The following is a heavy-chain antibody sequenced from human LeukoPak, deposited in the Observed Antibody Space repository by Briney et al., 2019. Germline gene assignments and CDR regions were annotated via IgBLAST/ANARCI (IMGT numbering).Heavy chain of an antibody. CDR1: GFIFSGSD. CDR3: AKDLPRITMVRGATFDP. V-gene: IGHV3-23*01. Sequence: GGSLRLSCAASGFIFSGSDMSWVRQAPGKGLEWVSTISDGGGSAYYADSVKGRFTISRDNSKNTLYLQMNSLRAEDTAVYYCAKDLPRITMVRGATFDPWGQGTLVTVSS. J-gene: IGHJ5*02. D-gene: IGHD3-10*01. CDR2: ISDGGGSA.